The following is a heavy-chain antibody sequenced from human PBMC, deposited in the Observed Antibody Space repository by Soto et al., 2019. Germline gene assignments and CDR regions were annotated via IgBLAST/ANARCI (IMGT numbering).Heavy chain of an antibody. V-gene: IGHV3-23*01. CDR3: AKDPLEIQLWPKYYFDY. CDR1: GFTFSSYA. Sequence: VGSLRLSSAASGFTFSSYAMSWVRQAPGEGLEWVSAISGSGGSTYYADSVKGRFTISRDNSKNTLYLQMDSLRAEDTAVYYCAKDPLEIQLWPKYYFDYWGQGTLVTVSS. D-gene: IGHD5-18*01. J-gene: IGHJ4*02. CDR2: ISGSGGST.